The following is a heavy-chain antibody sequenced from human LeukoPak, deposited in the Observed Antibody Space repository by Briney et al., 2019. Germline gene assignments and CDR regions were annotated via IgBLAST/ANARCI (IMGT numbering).Heavy chain of an antibody. J-gene: IGHJ3*02. D-gene: IGHD6-13*01. CDR3: ARDRSSSWQNQDDAFDI. V-gene: IGHV3-48*02. CDR2: ISSSSSTI. CDR1: GFTFSNAW. Sequence: GGSLRLSCAASGFTFSNAWMSWVRQAPGKGLEWVSYISSSSSTIYYADSVKGRFTISRDNAKNSLYLQMNSLRDEDTAVYHCARDRSSSWQNQDDAFDIWGQGTMVTVFS.